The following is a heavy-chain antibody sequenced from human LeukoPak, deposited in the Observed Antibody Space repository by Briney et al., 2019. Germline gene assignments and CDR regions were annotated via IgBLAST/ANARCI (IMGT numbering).Heavy chain of an antibody. Sequence: GASVKVSCKASGYTFTSYYMHWVRQAPGQGLEWMGIINPSGGSTSYTQKFQGRVTMTRDMSTSTVYMELSSLRSEDTAVYYCARSVVVITTASGPADYWGQGTLVTVPS. CDR1: GYTFTSYY. V-gene: IGHV1-46*01. J-gene: IGHJ4*02. CDR3: ARSVVVITTASGPADY. D-gene: IGHD3-22*01. CDR2: INPSGGST.